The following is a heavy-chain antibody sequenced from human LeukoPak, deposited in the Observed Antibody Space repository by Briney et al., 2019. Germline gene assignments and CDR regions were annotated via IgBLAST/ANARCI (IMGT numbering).Heavy chain of an antibody. CDR3: ARHGYTASHYFLDF. CDR2: IYTTGKT. V-gene: IGHV4-4*07. CDR1: SGSINSYY. D-gene: IGHD3-16*01. Sequence: SETLSLTCTVSSGSINSYYWGGVRQPAGRGLEWIGRIYTTGKTDYNPSLKSRLTMSVDTSKRQFSLNLTSVAAADTAIYFCARHGYTASHYFLDFWSQGTLVTVSS. J-gene: IGHJ4*02.